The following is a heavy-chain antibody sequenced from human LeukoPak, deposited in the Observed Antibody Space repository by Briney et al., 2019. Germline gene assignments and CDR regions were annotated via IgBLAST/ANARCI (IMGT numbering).Heavy chain of an antibody. CDR1: GGSFSGYY. CDR2: INHSGST. D-gene: IGHD3-10*01. J-gene: IGHJ3*02. V-gene: IGHV4-34*01. Sequence: SETLSLTCAVYGGSFSGYYWSWIRQPPGKGLEWIGEINHSGSTNYNPSLKSRVTISVDTSKNQFSLKLSSVTAADTAVYCCAKGPMVRGVMKVWDAFDIWGQGTMVTVSS. CDR3: AKGPMVRGVMKVWDAFDI.